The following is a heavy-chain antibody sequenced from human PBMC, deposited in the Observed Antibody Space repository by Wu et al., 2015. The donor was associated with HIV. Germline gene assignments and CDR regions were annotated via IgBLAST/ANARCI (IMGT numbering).Heavy chain of an antibody. V-gene: IGHV1-2*02. D-gene: IGHD3-16*02. Sequence: QVELVQSGAEVKKPGASVKVSCKASGYTFTGKYMHWVRQAPGQGLEWMGWTNPNNGATKYAQQFQGRVTMTRDTSINTVYMDLNRLTSDDTAVYYCARGDYDYLWGSYRFLYWGQGTLVTVSS. J-gene: IGHJ4*02. CDR2: TNPNNGAT. CDR3: ARGDYDYLWGSYRFLY. CDR1: GYTFTGKY.